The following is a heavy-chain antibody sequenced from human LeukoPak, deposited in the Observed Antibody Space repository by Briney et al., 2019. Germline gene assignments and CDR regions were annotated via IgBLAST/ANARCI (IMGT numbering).Heavy chain of an antibody. CDR1: GGTFSSYA. V-gene: IGHV1-69*13. D-gene: IGHD3-16*01. CDR3: ARGQGYYPKEGIDY. Sequence: SVKVSCKASGGTFSSYAISWVRQAPGQGLEWMGGIIPIFGTANYAQKSQGRVTITADESTSTAYMELSSLRSEDTAVYYCARGQGYYPKEGIDYWGQGTLVTVSS. J-gene: IGHJ4*02. CDR2: IIPIFGTA.